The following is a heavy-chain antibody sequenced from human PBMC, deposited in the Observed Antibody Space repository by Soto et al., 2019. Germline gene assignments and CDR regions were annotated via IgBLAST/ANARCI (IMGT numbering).Heavy chain of an antibody. Sequence: GGSLRLSCAASGFTFSNAWMSWVRQAPGKGLEWVGHIKSKTDGGTTDYAAPVKGRFTISRDDSKNTLYLKMNSLKTEDTAVYYCTTSRYDFEDAFDIWGQGTMVTVSS. CDR1: GFTFSNAW. J-gene: IGHJ3*02. CDR2: IKSKTDGGTT. V-gene: IGHV3-15*01. CDR3: TTSRYDFEDAFDI. D-gene: IGHD3-3*01.